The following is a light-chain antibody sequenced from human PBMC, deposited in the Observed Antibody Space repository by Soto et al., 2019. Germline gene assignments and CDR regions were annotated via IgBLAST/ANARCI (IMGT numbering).Light chain of an antibody. CDR1: QSIRYY. V-gene: IGKV1-5*01. J-gene: IGKJ1*01. CDR2: GAS. CDR3: QHLFSYSRT. Sequence: DIQLTQSPPTLSASVGDRVTITCRASQSIRYYLAWYQQMPGKAPKLLIYGASSLQSGVPSRFSGSGSGTEFTLTISRLQPDDFATYFCQHLFSYSRTFGQGTKVEMK.